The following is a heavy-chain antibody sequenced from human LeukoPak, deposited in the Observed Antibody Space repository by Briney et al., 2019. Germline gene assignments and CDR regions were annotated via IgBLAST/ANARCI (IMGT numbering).Heavy chain of an antibody. V-gene: IGHV3-11*01. CDR1: GFTFCDYH. CDR3: ARDDYAWGNY. Sequence: GGYLRLYGAASGFTFCDYHMSWMRPAPGQGLEGVSYISSSSSTKYYADSVRGRLTISRDNATRALYMQMNSLRAEDTAVYDCARDDYAWGNYWGQGTLVTVSS. D-gene: IGHD3-16*01. CDR2: ISSSSSTK. J-gene: IGHJ4*02.